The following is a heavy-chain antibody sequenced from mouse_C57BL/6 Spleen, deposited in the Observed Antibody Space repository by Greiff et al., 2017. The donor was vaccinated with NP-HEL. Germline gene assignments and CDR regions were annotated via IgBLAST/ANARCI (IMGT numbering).Heavy chain of an antibody. CDR3: ARAGYYCGSRGAYCAMDY. Sequence: QVQLQQSGAELVKPGASVKMSCKASGYTFTTYPIEWMKQNHGKSLEWIGNFHPYNDDTKYNEKFKGKATLTVDKSSSTVYLELSRLTSDDSAVYYWARAGYYCGSRGAYCAMDYWGQGTSVTGSS. D-gene: IGHD1-1*01. CDR1: GYTFTTYP. CDR2: FHPYNDDT. J-gene: IGHJ4*01. V-gene: IGHV1-47*01.